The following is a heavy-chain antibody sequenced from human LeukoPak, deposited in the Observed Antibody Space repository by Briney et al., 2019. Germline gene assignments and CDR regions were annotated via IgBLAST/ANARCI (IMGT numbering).Heavy chain of an antibody. D-gene: IGHD3-3*01. CDR2: ISYDGSNK. CDR1: GFTFSTYG. J-gene: IGHJ4*02. CDR3: ASEIIFGSFDY. Sequence: GGSLRLSCAASGFTFSTYGMHWVRQAPGKGLEWVAVISYDGSNKYYADSVKGRFTISRDNSKNTLYLQMNSLRAEDTAVYYCASEIIFGSFDYWGQGTLVTVSS. V-gene: IGHV3-30*19.